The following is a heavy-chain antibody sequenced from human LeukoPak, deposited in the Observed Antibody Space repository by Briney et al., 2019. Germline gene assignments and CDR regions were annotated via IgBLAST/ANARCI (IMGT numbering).Heavy chain of an antibody. Sequence: SETLSLTCTVSGGSISTYYWSWIRQSPGKGLEWIGYIYYDGSTNYNPSLKSRVTISVDTSKNQFSLKLSSVTAAETAVYYCAREGRYRYGYNEYHLYMDIWGKGTTVTISS. CDR2: IYYDGST. D-gene: IGHD5-18*01. J-gene: IGHJ6*03. CDR3: AREGRYRYGYNEYHLYMDI. V-gene: IGHV4-59*12. CDR1: GGSISTYY.